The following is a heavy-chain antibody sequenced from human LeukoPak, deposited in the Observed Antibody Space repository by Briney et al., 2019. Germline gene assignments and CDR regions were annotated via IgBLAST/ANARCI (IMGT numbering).Heavy chain of an antibody. J-gene: IGHJ5*02. D-gene: IGHD6-19*01. CDR2: ISGSGGST. CDR3: AKPSYNSGWFIVS. V-gene: IGHV3-23*01. Sequence: PGGSLRLSCAASGFTFDDYGMSWVRQAPGKGLEWVSAISGSGGSTYYADSVKGRFTISRDNSKNTLYLQMNSLRAEDTAVYSCAKPSYNSGWFIVSWGQGTLVTVSS. CDR1: GFTFDDYG.